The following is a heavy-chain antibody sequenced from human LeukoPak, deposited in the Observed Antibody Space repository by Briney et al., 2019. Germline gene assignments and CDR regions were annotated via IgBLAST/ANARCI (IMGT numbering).Heavy chain of an antibody. CDR1: GGSISSYY. J-gene: IGHJ5*02. CDR2: IYTSGST. CDR3: ARGSMAWFDP. D-gene: IGHD5-24*01. Sequence: SETLSLTCTVSGGSISSYYWSWIRQPPGKGLEWIGYIYTSGSTNYNPSLKSRVTMSVDTSKNQFSLKLRSVTAADTAVYYCARGSMAWFDPWGQGTLVTVSS. V-gene: IGHV4-4*09.